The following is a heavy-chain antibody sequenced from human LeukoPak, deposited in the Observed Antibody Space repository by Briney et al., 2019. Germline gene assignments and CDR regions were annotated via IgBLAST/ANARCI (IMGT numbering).Heavy chain of an antibody. V-gene: IGHV3-21*01. CDR3: ARGLCSGGSCSQSP. Sequence: PGGSLRLSCAASGFTFRIYNMNWVRQAPGKGLEWVSSITYSSSYIYYADSVKGRFTISRDDATNSLSLQMNSLRAEDTAVYYCARGLCSGGSCSQSPWGQGTLVTVSS. J-gene: IGHJ5*02. CDR1: GFTFRIYN. CDR2: ITYSSSYI. D-gene: IGHD2-15*01.